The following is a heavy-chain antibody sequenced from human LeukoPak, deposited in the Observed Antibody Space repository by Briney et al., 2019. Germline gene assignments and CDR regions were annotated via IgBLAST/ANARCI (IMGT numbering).Heavy chain of an antibody. V-gene: IGHV6-1*01. Sequence: SQTLSLTCAISGDSVSSNSAAWNWIRQSPSRGLEWLGRTYYWSKWYNDYAVSVKSRITINPDTSKNQFSLQLNSVTPEDTAVYYCARVRAMGGATYWYFDLWGRGTLVTVSS. D-gene: IGHD1-26*01. CDR2: TYYWSKWYN. CDR1: GDSVSSNSAA. J-gene: IGHJ2*01. CDR3: ARVRAMGGATYWYFDL.